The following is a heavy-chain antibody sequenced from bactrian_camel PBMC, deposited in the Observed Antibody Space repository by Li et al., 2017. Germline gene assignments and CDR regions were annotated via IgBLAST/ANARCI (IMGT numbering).Heavy chain of an antibody. D-gene: IGHD6*01. V-gene: IGHV3S31*01. J-gene: IGHJ4*01. CDR3: AADRPLTAYGEIRCSESPAFDW. Sequence: DVQLVESGGGLVQSGGSLRLSCVASGFAISEHGMSWVRRPPGRDLEYVATINTDGRTHYRESVEGRFTISQDNAENTLYLQMNDLKPEDTAMYYCAADRPLTAYGEIRCSESPAFDWWGQGTQVTVS. CDR2: INTDGRT. CDR1: GFAISEHG.